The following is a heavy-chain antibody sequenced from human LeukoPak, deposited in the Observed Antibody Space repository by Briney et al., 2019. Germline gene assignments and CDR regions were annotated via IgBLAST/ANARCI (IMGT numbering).Heavy chain of an antibody. J-gene: IGHJ4*02. CDR2: ISISSDTI. D-gene: IGHD6-13*01. Sequence: PGGSLRLSCAAPGFNFNTYSMNRVRQAPGKGLEWVAYISISSDTIFYANSVKGRFTISRDNAKNSLYLQMNSLRDEDTAVYYCARVYSIAANYCDYWGLGTLVTVSS. CDR3: ARVYSIAANYCDY. CDR1: GFNFNTYS. V-gene: IGHV3-48*02.